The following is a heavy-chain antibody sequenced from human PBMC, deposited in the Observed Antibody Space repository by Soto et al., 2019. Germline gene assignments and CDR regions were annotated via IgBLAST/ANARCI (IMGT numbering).Heavy chain of an antibody. CDR1: GFSIRDYW. J-gene: IGHJ6*02. CDR2: INGDASST. CDR3: ARDRSYAMEV. Sequence: GESLRLSCEASGFSIRDYWMHWVRRAPGEGLVWVSCINGDASSTTYADSVKGRFTISRDDAKNTVYLQMTSLRAEDTAVYFCARDRSYAMEVWGQGTRVTVSS. V-gene: IGHV3-74*01.